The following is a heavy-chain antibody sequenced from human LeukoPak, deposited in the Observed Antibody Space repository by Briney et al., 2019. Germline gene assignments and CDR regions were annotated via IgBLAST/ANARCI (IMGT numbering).Heavy chain of an antibody. CDR1: GFTFRNYA. J-gene: IGHJ4*02. D-gene: IGHD1-26*01. Sequence: GGSLRLSCAASGFTFRNYAMHWARQAPGKGLEWVAVLSYDGRFEYYADSVKGRFTISRDNFKNVLYLQMDSLTTEDTGLYYCARDPGAKVIDNTLDYWGQGTLVTVSS. CDR2: LSYDGRFE. CDR3: ARDPGAKVIDNTLDY. V-gene: IGHV3-30*04.